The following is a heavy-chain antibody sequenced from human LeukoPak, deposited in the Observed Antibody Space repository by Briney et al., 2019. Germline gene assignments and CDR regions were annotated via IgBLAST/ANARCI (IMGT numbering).Heavy chain of an antibody. CDR2: IIPIFGTA. Sequence: SXKVSCKASGGTFSSYAISWVRQAPGQGLEWMGGIIPIFGTANYAQKFQGRVTITTDESTSTAYMELSSLRSEDTAVYYCARMVAPPNDAFDIWGQGTMVTVSS. CDR1: GGTFSSYA. D-gene: IGHD2-8*01. J-gene: IGHJ3*02. CDR3: ARMVAPPNDAFDI. V-gene: IGHV1-69*05.